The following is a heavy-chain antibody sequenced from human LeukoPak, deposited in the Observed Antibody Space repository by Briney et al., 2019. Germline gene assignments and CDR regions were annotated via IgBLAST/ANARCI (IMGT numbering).Heavy chain of an antibody. CDR3: ARVAYYDYVWGSPAHYFDY. D-gene: IGHD3-16*01. CDR1: GGSISSHY. CDR2: IYYSGST. J-gene: IGHJ4*02. Sequence: SETLSLTCTVSGGSISSHYWSWIRQPPGKGLEWIGYIYYSGSTNYNPSLKSRVTISVDTSKNQFSLKLSSVTAADTAVYYCARVAYYDYVWGSPAHYFDYWGQGTLITVSS. V-gene: IGHV4-59*11.